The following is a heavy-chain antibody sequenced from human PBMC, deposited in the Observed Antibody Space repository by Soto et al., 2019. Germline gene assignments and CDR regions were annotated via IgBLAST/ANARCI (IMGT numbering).Heavy chain of an antibody. CDR1: GFTFSSYG. D-gene: IGHD2-15*01. CDR2: INSDGSST. CDR3: SLVADNFDY. V-gene: IGHV3-74*01. J-gene: IGHJ4*02. Sequence: GGSLILSCAASGFTFSSYGMHWVRQAPGKGLVWVSRINSDGSSTSYADSVKGRFTISRDNAKNTLYLQMNSLRAEDTAVYYCSLVADNFDYWGQGTLVTVSS.